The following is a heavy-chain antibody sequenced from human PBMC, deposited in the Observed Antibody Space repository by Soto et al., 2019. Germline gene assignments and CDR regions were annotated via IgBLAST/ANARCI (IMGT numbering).Heavy chain of an antibody. V-gene: IGHV3-30*18. J-gene: IGHJ6*02. CDR2: ISYDGSNK. D-gene: IGHD6-19*01. CDR3: AKPSGWSYYYYYGMDV. Sequence: GGSLRLSCAASGFPFSSYGMHWVRQAPGKGLEWVAVISYDGSNKYYADSVKGRFTISRDNSKNTLYLQMNSLRAEDTAVYYCAKPSGWSYYYYYGMDVWDQGTTVTVSS. CDR1: GFPFSSYG.